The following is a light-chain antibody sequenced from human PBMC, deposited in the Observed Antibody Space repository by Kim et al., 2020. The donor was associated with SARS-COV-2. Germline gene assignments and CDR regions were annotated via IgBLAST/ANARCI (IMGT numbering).Light chain of an antibody. CDR2: DTN. CDR1: TGSVTSNHY. J-gene: IGLJ3*02. Sequence: PGGTVTLTCCSTTGSVTSNHYAFWFQQRPGQAPRTLIYDTNKRQSWTPSRFSGSLRGGEAALTLSGAQPEDEADYYCLLYYSGARVFGGGTQLTVL. V-gene: IGLV7-46*01. CDR3: LLYYSGARV.